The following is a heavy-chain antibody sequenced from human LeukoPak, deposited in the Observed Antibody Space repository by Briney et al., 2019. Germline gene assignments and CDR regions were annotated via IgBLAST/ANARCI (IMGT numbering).Heavy chain of an antibody. CDR1: GFTVSSNY. V-gene: IGHV3-53*01. J-gene: IGHJ5*02. CDR2: IYSGGGT. D-gene: IGHD5-12*01. CDR3: AKDIGVATILTNWFDP. Sequence: PGGSLRLSCAASGFTVSSNYMSWVRQAPGKGLEWVSVIYSGGGTYYADSVKGRFTISRDNSKSTLYIQMNSLRAEDTAVYYCAKDIGVATILTNWFDPWGQGTLVTVSS.